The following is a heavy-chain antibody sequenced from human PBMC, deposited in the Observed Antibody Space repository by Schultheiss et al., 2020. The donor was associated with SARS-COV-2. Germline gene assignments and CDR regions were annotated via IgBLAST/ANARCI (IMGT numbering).Heavy chain of an antibody. CDR2: IYSGGST. J-gene: IGHJ4*02. D-gene: IGHD3-22*01. CDR1: GFTFSSYA. V-gene: IGHV3-NL1*01. CDR3: ATHMYYYDSSGFDY. Sequence: GGSLRLSCAASGFTFSSYAMHWVRQAPGKGLEWVSVIYSGGSTYYADSVKGRFTISRDNSNNTLYLQMNTLRAEDTAVYYCATHMYYYDSSGFDYWGQGTLVTVSS.